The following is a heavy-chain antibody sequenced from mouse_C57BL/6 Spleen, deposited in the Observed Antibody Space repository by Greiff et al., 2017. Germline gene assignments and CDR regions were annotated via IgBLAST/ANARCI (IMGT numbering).Heavy chain of an antibody. Sequence: VQLVESGAELVMPGASVKLSCKASGYTFTSYWMHWVKQRPGQGLEWIGEIDPSDSYTNYNQKFKGKSTLTVDKSSSTAYMQLSSLTSEDSAVYYCARSSSSWFAYWGQGTLVTVSA. D-gene: IGHD1-1*01. CDR1: GYTFTSYW. CDR2: IDPSDSYT. J-gene: IGHJ3*01. V-gene: IGHV1-69*01. CDR3: ARSSSSWFAY.